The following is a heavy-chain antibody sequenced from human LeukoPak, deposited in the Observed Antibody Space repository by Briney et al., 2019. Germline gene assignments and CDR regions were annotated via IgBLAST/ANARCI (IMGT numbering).Heavy chain of an antibody. Sequence: ASVKVSCKASGYTFTSYDINWVRQATGQGLEWMGWMNPNSGNTGYAQKFQGRVTITRNTSISTAYMELSSLRSEDTAVYYCARGPLYSSSVDYYYYMDVWGKGTTVTVSS. J-gene: IGHJ6*03. V-gene: IGHV1-8*03. CDR3: ARGPLYSSSVDYYYYMDV. CDR2: MNPNSGNT. D-gene: IGHD6-6*01. CDR1: GYTFTSYD.